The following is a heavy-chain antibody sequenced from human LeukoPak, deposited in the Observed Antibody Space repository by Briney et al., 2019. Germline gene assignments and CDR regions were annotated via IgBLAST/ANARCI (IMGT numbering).Heavy chain of an antibody. Sequence: GESLKISCKGSGYSFTTYWIGWVRQMPGKGLEWMGIIYPGDSDARYGPSFQGQVTISVDKSINTAYLQWSSLKALDTAMYYCARQITFGGVEFDPWGQGTLVTVSS. V-gene: IGHV5-51*01. J-gene: IGHJ5*02. CDR1: GYSFTTYW. D-gene: IGHD3-16*01. CDR2: IYPGDSDA. CDR3: ARQITFGGVEFDP.